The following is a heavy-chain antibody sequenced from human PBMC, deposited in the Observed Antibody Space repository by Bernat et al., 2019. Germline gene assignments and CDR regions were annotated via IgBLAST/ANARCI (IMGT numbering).Heavy chain of an antibody. CDR1: VGSISSSSYY. V-gene: IGHV4-39*01. Sequence: QLQLQESGPGLVKPSETLSLTCTVSVGSISSSSYYWGWIRQPPGKGLEWIGSIYYSGSTYHNPSLKSRVTISVDTSKNQFSLKLSSVTAADTAVYYCARHSSDPLRAFDIWGQGTMVTVSS. CDR3: ARHSSDPLRAFDI. CDR2: IYYSGST. J-gene: IGHJ3*02.